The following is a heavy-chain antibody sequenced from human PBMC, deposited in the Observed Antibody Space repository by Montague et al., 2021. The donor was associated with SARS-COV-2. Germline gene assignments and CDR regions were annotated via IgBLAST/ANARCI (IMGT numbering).Heavy chain of an antibody. V-gene: IGHV3-33*08. CDR2: IWYAGSNS. CDR3: AREKKEVQMDY. Sequence: SLRLSCAASGFTFGDYAMHWVRQAPGLALEWVSLIWYAGSNSYYADSVKGRFTISRDNSKNAVYLQMNSLTADDTAIYYCAREKKEVQMDYWGLGTLVTVSS. J-gene: IGHJ4*02. D-gene: IGHD5-24*01. CDR1: GFTFGDYA.